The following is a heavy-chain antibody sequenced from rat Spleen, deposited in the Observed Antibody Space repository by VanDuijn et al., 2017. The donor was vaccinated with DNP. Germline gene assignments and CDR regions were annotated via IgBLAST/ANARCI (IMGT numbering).Heavy chain of an antibody. J-gene: IGHJ2*01. D-gene: IGHD1-9*01. Sequence: EVQLQESGPGLVEPSQSLSLTCSVTGYSITSNYWGWIRKFPGNKMEWMAYISFSGTTGYNPSLKSRISITRDTSKNQFFLQLNSVTTEDTATYYCTRYLYHGYTYDVFDYWGQGVMVTVSS. CDR1: GYSITSNY. V-gene: IGHV3-1*01. CDR3: TRYLYHGYTYDVFDY. CDR2: ISFSGTT.